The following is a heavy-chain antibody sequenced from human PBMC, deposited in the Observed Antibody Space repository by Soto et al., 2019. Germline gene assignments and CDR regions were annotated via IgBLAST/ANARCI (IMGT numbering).Heavy chain of an antibody. J-gene: IGHJ5*02. Sequence: QVQLVQSGAEVKKPGSSVKVSCKASGGTFSSYTISWVRQAPGQGLEWMGRIIPILGIANYAQKFQGRVTITADKSTSTAYMELSSLRSEDTAVYYCARDLLATHGFDPWGQGTLVTVSS. V-gene: IGHV1-69*08. CDR2: IIPILGIA. CDR1: GGTFSSYT. CDR3: ARDLLATHGFDP. D-gene: IGHD3-3*02.